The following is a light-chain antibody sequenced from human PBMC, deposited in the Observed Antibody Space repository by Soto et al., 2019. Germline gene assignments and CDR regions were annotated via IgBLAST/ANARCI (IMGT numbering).Light chain of an antibody. Sequence: EIVLTQSPGTLSLSPGERATLSCRASQSVSNNYLAWYQQKTGHAPMLLIYGAFHRATGIPDRFSGSGSGTDFTLTISRLEPEDFAVYYCQQYCSSGTFGQGTKVEIK. V-gene: IGKV3-20*01. J-gene: IGKJ1*01. CDR3: QQYCSSGT. CDR2: GAF. CDR1: QSVSNNY.